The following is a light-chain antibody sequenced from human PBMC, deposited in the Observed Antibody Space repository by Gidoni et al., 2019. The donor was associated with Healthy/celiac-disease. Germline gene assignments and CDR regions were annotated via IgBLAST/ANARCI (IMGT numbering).Light chain of an antibody. CDR2: QAS. J-gene: IGLJ2*01. CDR1: KLGDKY. CDR3: QAWDSSTVV. Sequence: SYELTQPPSVSLSPGQTASITCSGDKLGDKYACWSPQKPGKSPVLVIYQASKRPSGITERFSGTNSGNTATLTISGTQAMDEADYYCQAWDSSTVVFGGGTKLTV. V-gene: IGLV3-1*01.